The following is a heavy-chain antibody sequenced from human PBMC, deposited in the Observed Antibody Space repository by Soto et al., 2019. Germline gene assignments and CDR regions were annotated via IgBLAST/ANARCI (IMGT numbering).Heavy chain of an antibody. CDR1: GFTFSSYA. CDR3: AKDPNYYDSSGYQSFDY. D-gene: IGHD3-22*01. V-gene: IGHV3-23*01. Sequence: PGGSLRLSCAASGFTFSSYAMSWVRQAPGKGLEWVSAISGSGGSTYYADSVKGRFTISRDNSKNTLYLQMNSLRAEDTAVYYCAKDPNYYDSSGYQSFDYWGQGTLVTVSS. CDR2: ISGSGGST. J-gene: IGHJ4*02.